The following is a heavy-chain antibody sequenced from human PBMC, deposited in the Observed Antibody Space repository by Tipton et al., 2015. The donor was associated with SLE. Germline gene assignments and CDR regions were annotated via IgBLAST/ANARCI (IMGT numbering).Heavy chain of an antibody. V-gene: IGHV4-34*01. CDR2: INHSGST. CDR1: GGSFSGYY. D-gene: IGHD6-13*01. CDR3: ARESKQQLPLEY. Sequence: TLSLTCAVYGGSFSGYYWSWIRQPPGKGLEWIGEINHSGSTNYNPSLKSRVTISVDTSKNQFSLKLSSVTAADTAVYYCARESKQQLPLEYWGQGTLVTVSS. J-gene: IGHJ4*02.